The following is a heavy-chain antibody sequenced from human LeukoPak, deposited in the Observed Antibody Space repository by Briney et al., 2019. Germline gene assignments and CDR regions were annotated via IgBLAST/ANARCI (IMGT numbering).Heavy chain of an antibody. Sequence: GASVKVSCKASGYTFISYGISWVRQAPGQGLEWMGWISAYSGTTKYTQKLRGRATMTTETSTSTAYMELGSLRSDDTAVYYCARLRVINGDLDYWGQGTLVTVSS. CDR1: GYTFISYG. CDR3: ARLRVINGDLDY. J-gene: IGHJ4*02. CDR2: ISAYSGTT. V-gene: IGHV1-18*01.